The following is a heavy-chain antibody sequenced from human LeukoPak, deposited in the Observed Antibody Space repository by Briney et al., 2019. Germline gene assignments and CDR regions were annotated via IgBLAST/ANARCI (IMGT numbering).Heavy chain of an antibody. V-gene: IGHV3-33*01. CDR3: AGDSNVSMLDY. CDR2: IWYDGSNK. J-gene: IGHJ4*02. CDR1: GFTFSSYG. Sequence: GGSLRLSCAASGFTFSSYGMHWVRQAPGKGLEWVAVIWYDGSNKYYADSVKGRFTISRDNSKNTLYLQMNSLRAEDTAVYYCAGDSNVSMLDYWGQGTLVTVSS. D-gene: IGHD2/OR15-2a*01.